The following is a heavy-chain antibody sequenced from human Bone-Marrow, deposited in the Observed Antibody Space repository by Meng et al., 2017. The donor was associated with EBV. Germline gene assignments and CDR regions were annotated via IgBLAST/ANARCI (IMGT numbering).Heavy chain of an antibody. CDR1: GFTFSNAW. V-gene: IGHV3-15*01. Sequence: EVQLVESGGGLVKPGGSLRLSCAASGFTFSNAWMSWVRQAPGKGLEWVGRIKSKTDGGTTDYAAPVKGRFTISRDDSKNTLYLQMNSLKTEDTAVYYCTTDLERYSSGWYVGPYYYYGMDVWGQGTTVTVS. CDR2: IKSKTDGGTT. J-gene: IGHJ6*02. D-gene: IGHD6-19*01. CDR3: TTDLERYSSGWYVGPYYYYGMDV.